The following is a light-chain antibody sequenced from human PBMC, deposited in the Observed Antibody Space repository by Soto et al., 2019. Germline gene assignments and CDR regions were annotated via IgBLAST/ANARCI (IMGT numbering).Light chain of an antibody. CDR3: QHYGGAPLL. CDR1: QSVSSSN. Sequence: EIVLTQSPGTLSLSPGERATLSCRASQSVSSSNLAWYRQKPGQAPRLLIYAASSRATGIPDRFSGSGSGTDFTLTISRLEPEDFAVYYCQHYGGAPLLFGGGTKVEIK. CDR2: AAS. J-gene: IGKJ4*01. V-gene: IGKV3-20*01.